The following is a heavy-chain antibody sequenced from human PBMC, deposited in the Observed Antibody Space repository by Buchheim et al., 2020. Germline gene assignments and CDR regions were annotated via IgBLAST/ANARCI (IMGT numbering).Heavy chain of an antibody. Sequence: QVQLVESGGGVVQPGRSLRLSCAASGFTFRTYGMHWVRQAPGKGLEWVAVISYDGSNKYYGDSVKGRFTISRDTSKNTLYLQMSSLRAEDTAVYYCAKDLDSSGYYYPLFDYWGQGTL. J-gene: IGHJ4*02. D-gene: IGHD3-22*01. CDR2: ISYDGSNK. CDR3: AKDLDSSGYYYPLFDY. CDR1: GFTFRTYG. V-gene: IGHV3-30*18.